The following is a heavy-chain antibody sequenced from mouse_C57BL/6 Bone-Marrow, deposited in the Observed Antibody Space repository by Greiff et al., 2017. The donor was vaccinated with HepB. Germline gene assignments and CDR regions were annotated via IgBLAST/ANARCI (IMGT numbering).Heavy chain of an antibody. CDR2: IYPGNSDT. Sequence: VQLQQSGPVLARPGASVKMSCKTSGYTFTSYWMHWVKQRPGQGLEWIGAIYPGNSDTSYNQKFKGKAKLTAVTSASTAYMELSSLTNEDSAVYYCTRYPDYGYDGAWFAYWGQGTLVTVSA. V-gene: IGHV1-5*01. J-gene: IGHJ3*01. CDR1: GYTFTSYW. D-gene: IGHD2-2*01. CDR3: TRYPDYGYDGAWFAY.